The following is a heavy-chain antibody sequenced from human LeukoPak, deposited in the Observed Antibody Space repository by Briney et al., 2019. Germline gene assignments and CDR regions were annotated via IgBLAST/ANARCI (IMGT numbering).Heavy chain of an antibody. Sequence: SETLSLTSAVYGGSFSGYYWSWIRQPPGKGLEWIGEINHSGSTNYNPSLKSRVTISVDTSKNQFSLKLSSVTAADTAVYYCARGRRFNIVVVPAAMFFNWGQGTLVTVSS. J-gene: IGHJ4*02. CDR1: GGSFSGYY. D-gene: IGHD2-2*01. CDR3: ARGRRFNIVVVPAAMFFN. CDR2: INHSGST. V-gene: IGHV4-34*01.